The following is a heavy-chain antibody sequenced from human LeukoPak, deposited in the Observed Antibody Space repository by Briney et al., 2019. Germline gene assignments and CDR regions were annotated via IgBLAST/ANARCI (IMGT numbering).Heavy chain of an antibody. CDR3: ARGRYCSSTSCGGDY. CDR1: GFTFSSYS. V-gene: IGHV3-21*01. J-gene: IGHJ4*02. Sequence: GGSLRLSCAASGFTFSSYSMNWVRQAPGKGLEGVSSISSSSSYIYYADSVKGRFTISRDNAKNSLYLQMNSLRAEDTAVYYCARGRYCSSTSCGGDYWGQGTLVTVSS. CDR2: ISSSSSYI. D-gene: IGHD2-2*01.